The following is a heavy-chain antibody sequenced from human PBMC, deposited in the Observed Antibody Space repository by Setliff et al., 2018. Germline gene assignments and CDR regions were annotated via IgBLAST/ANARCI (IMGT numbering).Heavy chain of an antibody. CDR1: GGSFSDYY. Sequence: SETLSLTCTVYGGSFSDYYWGWIRQPPGKGLEWIAEINHSGSTNYNPSLKSRVTISVDTSRNQFSLNLSSVTAADTTVYYCARDNRARHYMDVWGKGTTVTVSS. CDR2: INHSGST. D-gene: IGHD3-10*01. J-gene: IGHJ6*03. CDR3: ARDNRARHYMDV. V-gene: IGHV4-34*01.